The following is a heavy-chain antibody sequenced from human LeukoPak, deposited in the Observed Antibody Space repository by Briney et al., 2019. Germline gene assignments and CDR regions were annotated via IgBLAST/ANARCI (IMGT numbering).Heavy chain of an antibody. CDR3: ARVDYGDKSFDY. CDR2: IYYSGST. V-gene: IGHV4-59*12. D-gene: IGHD4-17*01. Sequence: SETLSLTCTVSGGSISSYYWSWIRQPPGKGLEWIGYIYYSGSTYYNPSLKSRVTMSVDTSKNQFSLKLNSVTAADTAVYYCARVDYGDKSFDYWGQGTLVTVSS. J-gene: IGHJ4*02. CDR1: GGSISSYY.